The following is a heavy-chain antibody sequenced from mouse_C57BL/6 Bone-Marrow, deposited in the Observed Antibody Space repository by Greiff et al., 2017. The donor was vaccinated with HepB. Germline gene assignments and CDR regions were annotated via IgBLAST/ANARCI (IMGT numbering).Heavy chain of an antibody. CDR2: IHPNSGST. CDR3: AREGVVTTFFAY. J-gene: IGHJ3*01. Sequence: QVQLQQPGAELVKPGASVKLSCKASGYTFTSYWMHWVKQRPGQGLEWIGMIHPNSGSTNYNEKFKSKATLTVDKSSSTAYMQLSSLTSEDSAVYYCAREGVVTTFFAYWGQGTLVTVSA. D-gene: IGHD2-2*01. CDR1: GYTFTSYW. V-gene: IGHV1-64*01.